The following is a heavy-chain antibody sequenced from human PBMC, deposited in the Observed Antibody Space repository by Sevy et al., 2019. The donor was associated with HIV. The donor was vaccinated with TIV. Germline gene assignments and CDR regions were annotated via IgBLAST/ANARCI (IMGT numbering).Heavy chain of an antibody. CDR3: ARDLREYSLPGVLEY. CDR2: IIPIFGTA. Sequence: ASVKVSCKASGGTFSSYGINWVRQAPGQGLEWMGGIIPIFGTANYAQKFQGRVTITADKSTGTAYMELSSLRSEDTAVYYCARDLREYSLPGVLEYWGQGTLVTVSS. J-gene: IGHJ4*02. V-gene: IGHV1-69*06. CDR1: GGTFSSYG. D-gene: IGHD6-6*01.